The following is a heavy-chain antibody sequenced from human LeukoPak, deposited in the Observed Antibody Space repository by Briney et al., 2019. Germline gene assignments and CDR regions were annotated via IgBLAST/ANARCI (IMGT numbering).Heavy chain of an antibody. D-gene: IGHD3-16*01. J-gene: IGHJ6*02. CDR2: ISYDGSKK. V-gene: IGHV3-30*18. CDR1: GFTFSSYG. Sequence: TGGSLRLSCAASGFTFSSYGMHWVRQAPGKGLEWVAFISYDGSKKNYADSVRGRFTMSRDNSKNTLYLQMNSLRVEDTAVYYCAKAFASGHDYVWGSNPLYNYGMDVWGQGTTVTVSS. CDR3: AKAFASGHDYVWGSNPLYNYGMDV.